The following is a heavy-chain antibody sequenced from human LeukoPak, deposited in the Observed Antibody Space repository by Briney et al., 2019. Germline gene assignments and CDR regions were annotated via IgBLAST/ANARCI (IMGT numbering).Heavy chain of an antibody. J-gene: IGHJ4*02. D-gene: IGHD1-26*01. CDR1: GFTLSNYA. CDR2: VHYDGVHT. Sequence: GGSLRLSCAASGFTLSNYAMSWVRQPPGKGLEWVATVHYDGVHTYYADSVTGRFTISRDSSKNTLYLQMDNLRAEDTALYYCAKTYSERWFDFDNWGQGTLVTVSS. V-gene: IGHV3-23*01. CDR3: AKTYSERWFDFDN.